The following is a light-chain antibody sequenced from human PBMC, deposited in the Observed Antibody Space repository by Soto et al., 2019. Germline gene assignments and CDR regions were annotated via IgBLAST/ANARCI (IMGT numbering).Light chain of an antibody. CDR1: SSKIGAGYD. Sequence: QSVLTQPPSVSGAPGQRVTISCTGSSSKIGAGYDVHWYHHLPGTAPKLLIFGNSNRPSGVPDRFSGSKSGTSASLAITGLQAEDEADYYCQSYDSSLSGSRVVIGGGTKLTVL. CDR3: QSYDSSLSGSRVV. J-gene: IGLJ2*01. CDR2: GNS. V-gene: IGLV1-40*01.